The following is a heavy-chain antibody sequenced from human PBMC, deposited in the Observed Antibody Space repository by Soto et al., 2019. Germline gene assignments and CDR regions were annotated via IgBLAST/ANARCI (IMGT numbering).Heavy chain of an antibody. Sequence: ASVKVSCKASGYTFTSYGISWVRQAPGQGLEWMGWISAYNGNTNYAQKLQGRVTMTTDTSTSTAYMELRSLRSDDTAVYYCARGYCSGGSCKLEAFDIWGQGTMVTVSS. CDR3: ARGYCSGGSCKLEAFDI. CDR2: ISAYNGNT. CDR1: GYTFTSYG. J-gene: IGHJ3*02. V-gene: IGHV1-18*04. D-gene: IGHD2-15*01.